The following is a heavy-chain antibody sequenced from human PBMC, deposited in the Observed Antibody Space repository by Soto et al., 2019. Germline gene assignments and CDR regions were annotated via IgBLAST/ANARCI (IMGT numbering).Heavy chain of an antibody. J-gene: IGHJ4*02. CDR2: INLRGGTT. V-gene: IGHV1-46*02. Sequence: QVQLVQSGPEVRKPGASVRLSCATSGYNFNQYYIHWVRQAPGQGLEWMGIINLRGGTTEYAHKFRGRVTVTGDTSTRTAYMDLSSLRSEDTAVYFCARGPDDSDVPRWDHWGQGTLITVSS. CDR1: GYNFNQYY. CDR3: ARGPDDSDVPRWDH. D-gene: IGHD4-17*01.